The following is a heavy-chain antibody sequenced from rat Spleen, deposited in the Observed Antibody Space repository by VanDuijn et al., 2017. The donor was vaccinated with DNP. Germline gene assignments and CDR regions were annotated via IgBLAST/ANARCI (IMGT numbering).Heavy chain of an antibody. CDR2: IRTSGGST. D-gene: IGHD5-1*01. J-gene: IGHJ2*01. V-gene: IGHV5-46*01. CDR3: TRETGD. CDR1: GFTFSSFP. Sequence: EVQLVESGGGLVQPGRSMKLSCAASGFTFSSFPMAWVRQAPTKGLEWVATIRTSGGSTYYRDSVKGRFTFSRDNAKSTLYLQMNRLRSEDTATYYCTRETGDWGQGVMVTVSS.